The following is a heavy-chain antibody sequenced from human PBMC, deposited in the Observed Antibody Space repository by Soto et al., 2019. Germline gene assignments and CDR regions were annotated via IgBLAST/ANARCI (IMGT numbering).Heavy chain of an antibody. V-gene: IGHV4-34*01. CDR3: ARADGFGVVTPFMDS. Sequence: PSETLSLTCAVHGGSFSGYYWSWIRQPPGKGLELIGEINHSGNTHYNPSLRSRVTIFVDTSKSHFSLRLSSVTAADTAVYYCARADGFGVVTPFMDSWGQGILVTVSS. CDR1: GGSFSGYY. D-gene: IGHD3-3*01. CDR2: INHSGNT. J-gene: IGHJ4*02.